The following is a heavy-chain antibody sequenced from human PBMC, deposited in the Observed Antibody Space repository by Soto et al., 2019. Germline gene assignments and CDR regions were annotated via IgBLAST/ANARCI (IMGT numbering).Heavy chain of an antibody. CDR2: INRGNGNT. V-gene: IGHV1-3*01. D-gene: IGHD3-10*01. CDR3: AREHYGSGSYPLDY. J-gene: IGHJ4*02. Sequence: ASVKVSCKASGYTFTSYDINWVRQATGQRLEWMGWINRGNGNTKYSQNFQGRVTITRDTSANTAYMELSSLTSEDTAVYFCAREHYGSGSYPLDYRGQGTLVTVSS. CDR1: GYTFTSYD.